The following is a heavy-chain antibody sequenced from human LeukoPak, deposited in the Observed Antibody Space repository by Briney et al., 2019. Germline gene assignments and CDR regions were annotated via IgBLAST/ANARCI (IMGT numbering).Heavy chain of an antibody. CDR1: GFTFNRYA. D-gene: IGHD3-3*01. J-gene: IGHJ4*02. Sequence: GGSLRLSCTASGFTFNRYAMGWVRQAPGKGLEWISSISGSGDRTYYADSVKGRFTISRDNSRNTVYVQMNSLGAEDTALYYCAKARDGFGVDTIDYWGQGTLVTVSS. CDR2: ISGSGDRT. CDR3: AKARDGFGVDTIDY. V-gene: IGHV3-23*01.